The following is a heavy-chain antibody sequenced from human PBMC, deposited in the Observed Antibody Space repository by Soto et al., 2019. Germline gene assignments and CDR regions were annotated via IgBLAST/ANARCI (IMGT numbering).Heavy chain of an antibody. CDR3: AKGIHVMVVPGTAYFDS. Sequence: DVLLSASGGGLVHPGGSLRVSCAASGFTFNNYAMNWVRQIPGKGLEWVSSISGNAGSTWYADSVKGRFTISRDNSQGTVSFQMSILSADDTAIYYCAKGIHVMVVPGTAYFDSWGRGTLVTVSS. D-gene: IGHD2-21*02. V-gene: IGHV3-23*01. J-gene: IGHJ4*02. CDR2: ISGNAGST. CDR1: GFTFNNYA.